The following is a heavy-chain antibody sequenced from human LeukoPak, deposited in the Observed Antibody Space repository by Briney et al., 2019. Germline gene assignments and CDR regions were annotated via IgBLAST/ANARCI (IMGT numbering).Heavy chain of an antibody. V-gene: IGHV4-4*07. D-gene: IGHD5-12*01. J-gene: IGHJ5*02. CDR1: GGSVSTYF. CDR2: IYTSGST. CDR3: ARSPSWQSAGWFDP. Sequence: SETLSLTCSVSGGSVSTYFWTWIRQPAGKGLEWIGVIYTSGSTDYNPSLKRRVVMSVDKSKNQFSLRLTSVTAADTAVYYCARSPSWQSAGWFDPWGQGTLVTVSS.